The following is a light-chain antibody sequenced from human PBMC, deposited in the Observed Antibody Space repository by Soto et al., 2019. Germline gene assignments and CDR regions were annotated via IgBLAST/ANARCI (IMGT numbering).Light chain of an antibody. CDR2: DVS. V-gene: IGKV1-5*01. Sequence: DIQMTQSPSTLSASLGDRVTITCRASQSISNWLAWYQQKPGKAPTLLIYDVSRLESGVPSRFSGSGSGTEFTLTINSLQPDDFATYYCQHYNSYSEAFGQGTKVDIK. J-gene: IGKJ1*01. CDR3: QHYNSYSEA. CDR1: QSISNW.